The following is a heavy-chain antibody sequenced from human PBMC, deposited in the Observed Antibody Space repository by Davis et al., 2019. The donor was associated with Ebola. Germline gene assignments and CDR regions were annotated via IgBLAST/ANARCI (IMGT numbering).Heavy chain of an antibody. J-gene: IGHJ6*02. V-gene: IGHV3-33*08. CDR3: ARETGVRSSSSDYYYYYGMDV. CDR2: IWYDGSNT. CDR1: GFTFSSYG. D-gene: IGHD6-6*01. Sequence: GGSLRLSCAASGFTFSSYGMHWVRQAPGKGLEWVAVIWYDGSNTYYADSVKGRFTISRDNSKNTLYLQMNSLRAEDTAVYYCARETGVRSSSSDYYYYYGMDVWGQGTTVTVSS.